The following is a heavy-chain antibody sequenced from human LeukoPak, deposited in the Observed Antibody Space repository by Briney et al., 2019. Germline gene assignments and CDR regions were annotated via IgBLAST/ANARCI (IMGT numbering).Heavy chain of an antibody. Sequence: GGSLRLSCAASGFTFSSYSMNWVRQAPGKGLEWVSSISSSSSYIYYADSVKGRFTISRDNAKNSLYLQMNSLRAEDTAVYYCARDPWGYSASSGYYPWGQGTLVTVSS. V-gene: IGHV3-21*01. J-gene: IGHJ5*02. D-gene: IGHD3-22*01. CDR2: ISSSSSYI. CDR1: GFTFSSYS. CDR3: ARDPWGYSASSGYYP.